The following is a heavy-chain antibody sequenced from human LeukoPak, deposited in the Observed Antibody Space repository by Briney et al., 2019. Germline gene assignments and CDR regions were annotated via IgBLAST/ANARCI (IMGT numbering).Heavy chain of an antibody. CDR3: TRDWSYSFDY. CDR2: ISGSGSAM. Sequence: GGSLRLSCAASGFTFSSYTMNWVRQAPGKGPEWVSHISGSGSAMYYADSVKGRFTISRDNAKNSLYLQMSSLRDEDTALYYCTRDWSYSFDYWGQGTLVTVSS. V-gene: IGHV3-48*02. J-gene: IGHJ4*02. CDR1: GFTFSSYT. D-gene: IGHD3-10*01.